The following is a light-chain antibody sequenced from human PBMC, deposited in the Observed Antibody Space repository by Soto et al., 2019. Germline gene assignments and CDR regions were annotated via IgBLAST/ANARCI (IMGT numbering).Light chain of an antibody. Sequence: EIVMTQSPATLSVSPGVRATLSCRASQRVSSNLAWYQQKPGQAPRLLIYGASTRATGIPARFSGSGSGTEFTLTISSLQSEDFAVYYCQQYNNWPPLTFGGGTKVEIK. V-gene: IGKV3-15*01. CDR2: GAS. J-gene: IGKJ4*01. CDR1: QRVSSN. CDR3: QQYNNWPPLT.